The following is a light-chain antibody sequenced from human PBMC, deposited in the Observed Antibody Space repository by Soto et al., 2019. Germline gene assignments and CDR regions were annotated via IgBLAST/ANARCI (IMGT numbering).Light chain of an antibody. V-gene: IGKV1-33*01. CDR3: QQYDNRPLT. J-gene: IGKJ4*01. CDR1: QTISSW. CDR2: DAS. Sequence: DIHMTPSPSTLSGSVGNSVTITCLASQTISSWLAWYQQKSGKAPKLLIYDASDLETGVPSRFSGSGSGTDFTFTINSLQPEDIATYYCQQYDNRPLTFGGGTKVDI.